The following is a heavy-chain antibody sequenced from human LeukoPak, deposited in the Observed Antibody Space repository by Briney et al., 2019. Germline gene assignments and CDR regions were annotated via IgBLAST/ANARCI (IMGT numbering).Heavy chain of an antibody. CDR3: ARVNYDFWSGYYGRWNWFDP. CDR1: GGSISSGGYY. Sequence: PSQTLSLTCTVSGGSISSGGYYWSWIRQHPGKGLEWIGYIYYSGSTYYNPSLKSRVTISVDASKNQFSLKLSSVTAADTAVYYCARVNYDFWSGYYGRWNWFDPWGQGTLVTVSS. D-gene: IGHD3-3*01. V-gene: IGHV4-31*03. CDR2: IYYSGST. J-gene: IGHJ5*02.